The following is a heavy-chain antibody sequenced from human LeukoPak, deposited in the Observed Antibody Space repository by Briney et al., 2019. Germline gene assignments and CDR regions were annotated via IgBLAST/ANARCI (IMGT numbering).Heavy chain of an antibody. J-gene: IGHJ3*02. Sequence: GGSLRLSCAASGFTFSSYAMHWVRQAPGKGLEWVAVISYDGSNKYYADSVKGRFTISRDNSRNTLYLQMNSLRDEDTAVYYCARGYSYGAFDIWGQGTMVTVSS. CDR1: GFTFSSYA. D-gene: IGHD5-18*01. CDR2: ISYDGSNK. CDR3: ARGYSYGAFDI. V-gene: IGHV3-30*04.